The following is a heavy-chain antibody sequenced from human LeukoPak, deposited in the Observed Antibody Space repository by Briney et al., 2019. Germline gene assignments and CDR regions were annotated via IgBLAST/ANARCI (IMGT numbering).Heavy chain of an antibody. Sequence: WGSLRLSCAASGFTVSSNYMSWVRQAPGKGLEWVSVIYSGGSTYYADSVKGRFTISRDNSKNTLHLQMNSLRAEDTAVYYCASYGGNSEDYFDYWGQGTLVTVSS. V-gene: IGHV3-53*01. J-gene: IGHJ4*02. CDR3: ASYGGNSEDYFDY. CDR2: IYSGGST. D-gene: IGHD4-23*01. CDR1: GFTVSSNY.